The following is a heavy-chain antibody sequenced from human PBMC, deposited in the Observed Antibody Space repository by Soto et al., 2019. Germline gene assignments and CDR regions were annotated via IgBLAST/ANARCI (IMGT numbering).Heavy chain of an antibody. CDR1: GGTFYTYT. CDR3: ARIPRYSFPTSDDLDS. Sequence: QVQLVQSGAEVRKPGSSVQVSCKASGGTFYTYTFSWVRQAPGQGLEWMGSLTPIYPTTNYAEKFKGRLKVTADGSTNTAYMELNSLTSEDTAVYYCARIPRYSFPTSDDLDSWGQGTLVTVSS. J-gene: IGHJ4*02. V-gene: IGHV1-69*15. D-gene: IGHD5-18*01. CDR2: LTPIYPTT.